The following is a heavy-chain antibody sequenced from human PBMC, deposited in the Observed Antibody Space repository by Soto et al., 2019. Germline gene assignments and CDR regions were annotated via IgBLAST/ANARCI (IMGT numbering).Heavy chain of an antibody. CDR3: ARDGSGSYYTYYYYGMDV. CDR1: GGSISSYY. V-gene: IGHV4-4*07. D-gene: IGHD3-10*01. J-gene: IGHJ6*02. Sequence: LSETLSLTCTVSGGSISSYYWSWIRQPAGKGLEWIGRIYTSGSTNYNPSLKSRVTMSVDTSKNQFSLKLSSATAADTAVYYCARDGSGSYYTYYYYGMDVWGQGTTVTVSS. CDR2: IYTSGST.